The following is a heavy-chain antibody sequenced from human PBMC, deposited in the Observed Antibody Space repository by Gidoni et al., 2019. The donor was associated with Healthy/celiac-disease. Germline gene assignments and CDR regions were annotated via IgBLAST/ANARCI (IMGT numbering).Heavy chain of an antibody. J-gene: IGHJ4*02. V-gene: IGHV3-13*01. Sequence: EVQLVESGGGLVQPGGSLRLTCAASGFPFSSYDMHWVRQATGKGLEWVSAIGTAGDTYYPGSVKGRFTISRENAKNSLYLQMNSLRAGDTAVYYCARARIAVAGYYFDYWGQGTLVTVSS. CDR2: IGTAGDT. CDR3: ARARIAVAGYYFDY. CDR1: GFPFSSYD. D-gene: IGHD6-19*01.